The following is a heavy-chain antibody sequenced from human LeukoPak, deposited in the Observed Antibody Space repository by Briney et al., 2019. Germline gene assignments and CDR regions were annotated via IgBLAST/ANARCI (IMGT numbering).Heavy chain of an antibody. J-gene: IGHJ3*02. CDR3: ARWVPQWNAFDI. D-gene: IGHD6-19*01. V-gene: IGHV4-39*01. Sequence: SETLSLTCTVSGGSISSSSYYWGWIRQPPGKGLEWIGSIYYSGSTYYNPSLKSRVTISVDTSKNQFSLKLSSVTVADTVVYYCARWVPQWNAFDIWSQGTMVTVSS. CDR1: GGSISSSSYY. CDR2: IYYSGST.